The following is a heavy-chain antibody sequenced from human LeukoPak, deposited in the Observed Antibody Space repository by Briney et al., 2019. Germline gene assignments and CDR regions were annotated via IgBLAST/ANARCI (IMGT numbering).Heavy chain of an antibody. D-gene: IGHD5-12*01. Sequence: SENLSLTCAVYGGSFSGYYWSWIRQPPGKGLEWIGEINHSGSTNYNPSLKSRVTISVDTSKNQFSMKLSSVTAADTAVYYCARGRGAFDIWGQGTMMTVSS. CDR2: INHSGST. CDR3: ARGRGAFDI. J-gene: IGHJ3*02. CDR1: GGSFSGYY. V-gene: IGHV4-34*01.